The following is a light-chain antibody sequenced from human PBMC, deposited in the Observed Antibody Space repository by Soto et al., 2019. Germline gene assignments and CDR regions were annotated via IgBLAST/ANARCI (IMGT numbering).Light chain of an antibody. CDR3: QQTYDSLVS. V-gene: IGKV1-39*01. Sequence: MTQSPPSLSASVGDRVTISCRASQTISDYLHWYQQKPGKAPTLLIYGSSSLQTGVPPRFSGSGSGTEFTLTISSLQPEDFGTYYCQQTYDSLVSFGGGPKV. J-gene: IGKJ4*01. CDR1: QTISDY. CDR2: GSS.